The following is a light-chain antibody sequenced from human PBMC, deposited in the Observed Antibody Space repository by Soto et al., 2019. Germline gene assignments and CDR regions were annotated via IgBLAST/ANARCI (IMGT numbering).Light chain of an antibody. CDR2: EGI. J-gene: IGLJ1*01. CDR3: CSYVGATTYV. V-gene: IGLV2-23*01. CDR1: SXTVGGFNV. Sequence: PASVSGSPGQSITISCTGTSXTVGGFNVVSWYQQHPGKAPKVIIYEGIKRPSGVSNRFSGSNSGSTASLTISGLQAEDEADYYCCSYVGATTYVFGTGTKVTVL.